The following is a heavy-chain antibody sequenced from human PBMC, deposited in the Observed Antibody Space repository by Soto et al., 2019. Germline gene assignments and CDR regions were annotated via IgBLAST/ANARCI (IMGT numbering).Heavy chain of an antibody. CDR2: LHSDGSTT. D-gene: IGHD2-2*02. V-gene: IGHV3-74*01. CDR1: GFIFSSYW. Sequence: GGSLRLSCAASGFIFSSYWMHWVRQAPGKGLVWVSRLHSDGSTTSYADSVKGRSTISRDNAKNTLYLQMNSLRAEDTAVYYCARELPTAIRGGHYYSYGMDVWGQGTSVTVSS. J-gene: IGHJ6*02. CDR3: ARELPTAIRGGHYYSYGMDV.